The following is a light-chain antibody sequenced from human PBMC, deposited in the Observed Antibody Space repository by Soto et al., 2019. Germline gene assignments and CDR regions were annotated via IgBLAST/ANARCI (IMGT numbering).Light chain of an antibody. CDR1: QSVLYSSNNKNY. J-gene: IGKJ2*01. Sequence: DIVMTQSPGAPAVSLGERATIDCRSSQSVLYSSNNKNYLAWYQQKPGHPPKLLIYWASTRESGVPDRFSGSGSGTDFTLTISSLQAEDVAVYYCQQYYSTPPMYTFGQGTKLEIK. V-gene: IGKV4-1*01. CDR2: WAS. CDR3: QQYYSTPPMYT.